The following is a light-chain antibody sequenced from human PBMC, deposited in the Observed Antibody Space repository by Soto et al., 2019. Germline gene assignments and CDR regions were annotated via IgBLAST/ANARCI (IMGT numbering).Light chain of an antibody. J-gene: IGLJ1*01. CDR1: SSNIGAGYD. CDR2: GNS. Sequence: QSVLTQPPSVSGAPGQRVTISCTGSSSNIGAGYDVHWYQQLPGTAPKLLIYGNSNRPSGVPDRFYCSKSGASTSLAITGLQAEDEADDYYQSYDSSGRAQVYVFGTGTKLTVL. V-gene: IGLV1-40*01. CDR3: QSYDSSGRAQVYV.